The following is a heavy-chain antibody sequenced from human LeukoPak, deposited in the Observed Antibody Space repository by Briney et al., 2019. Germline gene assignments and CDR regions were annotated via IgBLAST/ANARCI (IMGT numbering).Heavy chain of an antibody. CDR1: GFTFSSYG. CDR2: ISYDGSNK. V-gene: IGHV3-30*18. D-gene: IGHD1-26*01. CDR3: AKYSGSYYYPPNWDS. J-gene: IGHJ4*02. Sequence: PGRSLRLSCAASGFTFSSYGMHWVRQAPGKGLEWVAVISYDGSNKYYADSVKGRFTISRDNSKNTLYLQMNSLRAEDTAVYFCAKYSGSYYYPPNWDSWGQGTLVTVSS.